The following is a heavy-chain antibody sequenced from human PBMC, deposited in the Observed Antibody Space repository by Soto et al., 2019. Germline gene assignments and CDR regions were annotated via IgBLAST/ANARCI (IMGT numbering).Heavy chain of an antibody. CDR3: ANHSRQGFYHFDS. J-gene: IGHJ4*02. CDR2: ISGSGGST. Sequence: GGSLRLSCAASGFTFSSYAMSWVRQAPGKGLEWVSAISGSGGSTYYADSVKGRFTISRDNSKNTLYLQMNSLRAEDTAVYYWANHSRQGFYHFDSGGQETLLTFPS. CDR1: GFTFSSYA. V-gene: IGHV3-23*01.